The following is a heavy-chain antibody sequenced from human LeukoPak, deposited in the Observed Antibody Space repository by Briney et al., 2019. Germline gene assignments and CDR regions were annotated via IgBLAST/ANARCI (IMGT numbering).Heavy chain of an antibody. CDR2: INPNSGDT. V-gene: IGHV1-2*02. CDR1: GYTFTGYY. J-gene: IGHJ3*02. D-gene: IGHD6-19*01. Sequence: VASVKVSCKASGYTFTGYYMHWVRQAPGQGLEWMGWINPNSGDTHYAQKFQSRVTMTRDMSISTAYMELTRLRSDDTAVYYCASPKQWRNVFDIWGQGTMVTVSS. CDR3: ASPKQWRNVFDI.